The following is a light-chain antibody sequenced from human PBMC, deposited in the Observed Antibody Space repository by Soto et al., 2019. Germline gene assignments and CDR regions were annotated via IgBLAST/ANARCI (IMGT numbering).Light chain of an antibody. V-gene: IGKV3-11*01. CDR3: QRRSSFT. Sequence: EIVLTQSPATLSLSPGERATLSCRASQSVSSYLAWYQQKPGQAPRLLIYDASNRATGIPARFSGSGSRTAFTLTISSREHEDFAVYYCQRRSSFTFGPGTNVDIK. CDR2: DAS. J-gene: IGKJ3*01. CDR1: QSVSSY.